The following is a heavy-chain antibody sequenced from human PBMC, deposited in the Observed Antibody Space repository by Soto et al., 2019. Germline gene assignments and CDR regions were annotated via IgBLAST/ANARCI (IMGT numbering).Heavy chain of an antibody. V-gene: IGHV3-73*01. J-gene: IGHJ4*02. Sequence: EVQLVESGGGLVQPGGSLKVSCAGLGFNFSDSALHWVRQPSGKGLEWIGRIRGRSKKFATSYATSVRGRFSLSRDVSRNTAHLQMNSLRDDDTGVYFGTARGGDSLQDIWGQGTLVTVSS. CDR3: TARGGDSLQDI. CDR1: GFNFSDSA. CDR2: IRGRSKKFAT. D-gene: IGHD4-17*01.